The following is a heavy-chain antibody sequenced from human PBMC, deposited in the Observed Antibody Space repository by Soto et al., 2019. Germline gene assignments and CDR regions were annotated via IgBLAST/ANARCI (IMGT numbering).Heavy chain of an antibody. V-gene: IGHV4-30-4*01. J-gene: IGHJ5*02. CDR1: GGSINSGDYY. D-gene: IGHD3-3*02. CDR2: NYYNGNT. Sequence: QVQLQESGPGLVKPSQTLSLTCTVSGGSINSGDYYWCWIRQPPGKGLEWIGYNYYNGNTYYNTSLKSRVTVLLDTSKNEFSLKLTSVTAADTAVYYCAREISSVLSWFDTWGQGILVTVSS. CDR3: AREISSVLSWFDT.